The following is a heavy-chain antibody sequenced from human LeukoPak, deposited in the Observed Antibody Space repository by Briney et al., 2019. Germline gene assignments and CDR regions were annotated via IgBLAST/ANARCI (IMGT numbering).Heavy chain of an antibody. D-gene: IGHD5-18*01. Sequence: GGSLRLSCAASGSTFSSYSMNWVRQAPGKGLEWVSSISSSSSYIYYADSVKGRFTISRDNAKNSLYLQMNSLRAEDTAVYYCAREDTAMVLDHWGQGTLVTVSS. CDR1: GSTFSSYS. V-gene: IGHV3-21*01. CDR2: ISSSSSYI. CDR3: AREDTAMVLDH. J-gene: IGHJ4*02.